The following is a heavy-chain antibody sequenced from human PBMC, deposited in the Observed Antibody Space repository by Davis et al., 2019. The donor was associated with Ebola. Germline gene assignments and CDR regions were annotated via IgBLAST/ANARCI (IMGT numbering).Heavy chain of an antibody. CDR1: GYTFTGYY. D-gene: IGHD3-9*01. V-gene: IGHV1-2*06. CDR2: INPNSGGT. CDR3: ARDPGGYFDWLRLNTRFNYYYYYGMDV. J-gene: IGHJ6*04. Sequence: AASVKVSCKASGYTFTGYYMHWVRQAPGQGLEWMGRINPNSGGTNYAQKFQGRVTMTRDTSISTAYMELSRLRSDDTAVYYCARDPGGYFDWLRLNTRFNYYYYYGMDVWGKGTTVTVSS.